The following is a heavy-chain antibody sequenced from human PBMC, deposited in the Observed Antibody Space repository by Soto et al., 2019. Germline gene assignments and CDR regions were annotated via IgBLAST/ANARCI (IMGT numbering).Heavy chain of an antibody. CDR3: ARKAWTRLDY. D-gene: IGHD1-1*01. V-gene: IGHV4-4*02. Sequence: QLQLQESGPGLVKPSGTLSLTCTVSGGSLSASVWWTWVRLPPGKRLEWIGEVFHSGDVNYNPSLQSRLTIYLDKSTSQFSLTLTSVSAADTAVYYCARKAWTRLDYWGQGALVTVSS. CDR1: GGSLSASVW. J-gene: IGHJ4*02. CDR2: VFHSGDV.